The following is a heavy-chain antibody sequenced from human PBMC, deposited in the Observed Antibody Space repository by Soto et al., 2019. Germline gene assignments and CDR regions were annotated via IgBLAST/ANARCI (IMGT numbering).Heavy chain of an antibody. V-gene: IGHV1-2*04. CDR2: INPSSGGT. CDR1: GYTFTGYY. J-gene: IGHJ4*02. Sequence: ASVKVSCKASGYTFTGYYMHWVRQAPGQGLEWMGWINPSSGGTNYAQKFQGWVTMTRDTSISTAYMELSRLRSDDTAVYYCARDPRSNGYYYYFDSWGQGTLVTVSS. D-gene: IGHD3-22*01. CDR3: ARDPRSNGYYYYFDS.